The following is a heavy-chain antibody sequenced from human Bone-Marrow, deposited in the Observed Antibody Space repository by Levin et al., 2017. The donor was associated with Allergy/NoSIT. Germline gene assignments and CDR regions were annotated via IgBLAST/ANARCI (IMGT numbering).Heavy chain of an antibody. CDR3: ARDLGHSKYDY. CDR2: ISAYNGNT. V-gene: IGHV1-18*01. Sequence: ASVKVSCKVSGYSFTHYGISWVRQAHGEGLEWMGWISAYNGNTNYAQKFQGRVTMTTDTSTSTAYMELRSLRSDDTAVYYCARDLGHSKYDYWGQGTLVSVSS. D-gene: IGHD4-11*01. J-gene: IGHJ4*02. CDR1: GYSFTHYG.